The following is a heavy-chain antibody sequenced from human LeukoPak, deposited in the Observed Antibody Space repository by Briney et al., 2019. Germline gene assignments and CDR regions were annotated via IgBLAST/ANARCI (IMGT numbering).Heavy chain of an antibody. D-gene: IGHD3-3*01. Sequence: GRSLRLSCAASGFTFSTYSMNWVRQAPGKGLEWISFISSSSTTIYYADSVKGRFTISRDNAKNSLFLQMNSLRAEDTAVYYCAREGRNSIFGVVNHNLNDYFDYWGQGTLVTASS. V-gene: IGHV3-48*01. CDR1: GFTFSTYS. J-gene: IGHJ4*02. CDR3: AREGRNSIFGVVNHNLNDYFDY. CDR2: ISSSSTTI.